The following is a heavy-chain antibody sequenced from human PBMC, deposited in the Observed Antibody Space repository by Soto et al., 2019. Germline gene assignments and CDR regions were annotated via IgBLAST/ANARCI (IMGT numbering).Heavy chain of an antibody. CDR2: INHSGST. V-gene: IGHV4-34*01. CDR1: GGSFSGYY. J-gene: IGHJ4*02. D-gene: IGHD3-10*01. CDR3: ARVKWFGESGFDY. Sequence: SETLSLTCAVYGGSFSGYYWSWIRQPPGKGPEWIGEINHSGSTNYNPSLKSRVTISVDTSKNQFSLNVSSVTAADTAVYYCARVKWFGESGFDYWGQGTLVTVSS.